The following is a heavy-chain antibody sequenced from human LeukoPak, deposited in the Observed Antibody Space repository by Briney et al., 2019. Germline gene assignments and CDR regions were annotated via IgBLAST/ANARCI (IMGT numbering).Heavy chain of an antibody. V-gene: IGHV3-21*01. D-gene: IGHD6-6*01. CDR2: ISSSSYI. Sequence: PGGSLRLSCAASGFTFSSYSMTWVRQAPGKGLEWVSSISSSSYIYYADSVKGRFTISRDNAKNSLYLQMNSLRAEDTAVYYCARESIAAYNAFDYWGQGTLVTVSS. CDR3: ARESIAAYNAFDY. J-gene: IGHJ4*02. CDR1: GFTFSSYS.